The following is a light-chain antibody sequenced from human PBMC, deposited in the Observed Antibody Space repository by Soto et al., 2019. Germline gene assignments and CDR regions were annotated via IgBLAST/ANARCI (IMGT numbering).Light chain of an antibody. CDR2: DVS. J-gene: IGLJ1*01. V-gene: IGLV2-14*03. CDR3: SSYTSSSTGV. Sequence: QSALTQPASVSGSPGQSITISCTGTSNDVGGYNYVSWYQHHPGKAPKLMIYDVSNRPSGVSNRFSGSKSGNTASLTISGLQAEDEADYYCSSYTSSSTGVFGTGTKVTVL. CDR1: SNDVGGYNY.